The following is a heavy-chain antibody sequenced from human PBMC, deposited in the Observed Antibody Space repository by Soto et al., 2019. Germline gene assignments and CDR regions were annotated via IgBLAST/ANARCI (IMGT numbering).Heavy chain of an antibody. CDR1: GGSISSSSYY. J-gene: IGHJ4*02. CDR3: ARHYGRPSHLYFDY. CDR2: IYYSGST. V-gene: IGHV4-39*01. D-gene: IGHD3-16*01. Sequence: SETLSLTCTVSGGSISSSSYYWGWIRQPPGKGLEWIGSIYYSGSTYYNPSLKSRVTISVDTSKNQFSLKLSSVTAADTAVYYCARHYGRPSHLYFDYWGQGTLVTVSS.